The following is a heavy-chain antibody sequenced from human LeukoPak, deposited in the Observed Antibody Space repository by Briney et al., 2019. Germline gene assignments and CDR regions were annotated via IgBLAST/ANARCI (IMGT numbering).Heavy chain of an antibody. CDR3: ARGMTTTYNYYGMDV. J-gene: IGHJ6*02. CDR2: ISYDGSNK. Sequence: GRSLRLSCAASGFTFSSYAMHWVRQAPGKGLEWVAVISYDGSNKYYADSVKGRFTISRDNSKNTLYVQMNSLRAEDTAVYYCARGMTTTYNYYGMDVWGQGTTVTVSS. D-gene: IGHD1-1*01. V-gene: IGHV3-30-3*01. CDR1: GFTFSSYA.